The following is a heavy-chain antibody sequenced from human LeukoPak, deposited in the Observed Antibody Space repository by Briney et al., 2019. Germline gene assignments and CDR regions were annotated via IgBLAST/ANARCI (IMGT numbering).Heavy chain of an antibody. V-gene: IGHV4-34*01. J-gene: IGHJ4*02. CDR2: INHSGST. CDR1: GGSFSGYY. Sequence: PSETLSLTCAVYGGSFSGYYWSWIRQPPGKGLEWIGEINHSGSTNYNPSLKSRVTISVDTSKNQFSLKLSSVTAADTAVYYCARLRLTMVRRVIIDYWGQGTLVTVSS. D-gene: IGHD3-10*01. CDR3: ARLRLTMVRRVIIDY.